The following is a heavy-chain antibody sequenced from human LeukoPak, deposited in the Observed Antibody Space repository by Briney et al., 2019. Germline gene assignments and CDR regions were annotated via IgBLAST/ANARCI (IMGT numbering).Heavy chain of an antibody. CDR1: GFTVSSNY. V-gene: IGHV3-53*01. CDR3: ARGPVGYYDSSGYYDY. Sequence: GGSLRLSCAASGFTVSSNYMSWVRQAPGKGLEWVSVIYSGGSTYYADSVKGRFTISRDNSKSTLYLQMNSLRAEDTAVYYCARGPVGYYDSSGYYDYWGQGTLVTVSS. CDR2: IYSGGST. D-gene: IGHD3-22*01. J-gene: IGHJ4*02.